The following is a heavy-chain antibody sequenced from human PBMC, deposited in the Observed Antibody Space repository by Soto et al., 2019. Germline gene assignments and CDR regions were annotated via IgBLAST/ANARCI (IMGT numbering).Heavy chain of an antibody. CDR2: IKSDGSST. Sequence: GGSLRLSCVASGFSFDNYGMSWVRQAPGKGLEWVSAIKSDGSSTYYAASVKDRFTISRDNSKNTLYLQLNSLRAEDTTVYYCAQLGLMTFSHKHYFNHWGRGTLVTVSS. V-gene: IGHV3-23*01. J-gene: IGHJ4*02. CDR1: GFSFDNYG. D-gene: IGHD3-16*01. CDR3: AQLGLMTFSHKHYFNH.